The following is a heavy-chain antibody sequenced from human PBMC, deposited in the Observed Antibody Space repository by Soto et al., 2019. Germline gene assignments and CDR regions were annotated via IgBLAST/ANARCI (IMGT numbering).Heavy chain of an antibody. D-gene: IGHD4-17*01. CDR2: ISSSSSTI. CDR1: GFTFSSYS. Sequence: GGSLRLSCAASGFTFSSYSMNWVRQAPGKGLEWVSYISSSSSTIYYADSVKGRFTISRDNAKNSLYLQMNSLRAEDTAVYYCARDRQMTTVTYFDYWGQGTLVTVSS. J-gene: IGHJ4*02. V-gene: IGHV3-48*01. CDR3: ARDRQMTTVTYFDY.